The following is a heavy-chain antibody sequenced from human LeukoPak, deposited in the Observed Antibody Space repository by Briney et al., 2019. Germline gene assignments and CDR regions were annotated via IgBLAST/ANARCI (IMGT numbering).Heavy chain of an antibody. V-gene: IGHV3-21*04. CDR2: IGISSNKI. CDR3: AKVLYCSSTSCYTLGYFDY. J-gene: IGHJ4*02. CDR1: GFTLRSYT. D-gene: IGHD2-2*02. Sequence: NPGGSLRLSCAASGFTLRSYTMNWVRQAPGKGLEWVSSIGISSNKIYYADSVKGRFIISRDNAKNSVYLQMNSLRAEDTAVYYCAKVLYCSSTSCYTLGYFDYWGQGTLVTVSS.